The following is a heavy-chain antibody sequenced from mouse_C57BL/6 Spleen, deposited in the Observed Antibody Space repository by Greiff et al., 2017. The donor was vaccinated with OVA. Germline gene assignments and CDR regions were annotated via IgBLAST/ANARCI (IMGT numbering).Heavy chain of an antibody. V-gene: IGHV1-42*01. CDR3: ARLNYYGSSWDY. CDR2: INPSTGGT. J-gene: IGHJ2*01. CDR1: GYSFTGYY. Sequence: EVKLVESGPELVKPGASVKITCKASGYSFTGYYMNWVKQSPEKSLEWIGEINPSTGGTTYNQKFKAKATLTVDKSSRTAYMQLKSLTSEDSAVYYCARLNYYGSSWDYWGQGTTLTVSS. D-gene: IGHD1-1*01.